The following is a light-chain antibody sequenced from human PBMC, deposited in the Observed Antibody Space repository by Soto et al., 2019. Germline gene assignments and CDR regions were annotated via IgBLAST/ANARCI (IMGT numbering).Light chain of an antibody. V-gene: IGLV8-61*01. Sequence: QTVVTQEPSFSVSPGRTVTLTCGLSSGSVSTSYYPSWYQQTPGQAPLTLIYNTNTRSSGVPYRFSGSILGNKAALTITGAQPDDESAYYCVLYMGSGIWVFGGGTKLTVL. CDR3: VLYMGSGIWV. CDR1: SGSVSTSYY. CDR2: NTN. J-gene: IGLJ3*02.